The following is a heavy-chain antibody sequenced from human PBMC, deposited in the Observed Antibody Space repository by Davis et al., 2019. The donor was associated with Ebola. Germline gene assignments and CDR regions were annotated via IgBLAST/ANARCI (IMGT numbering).Heavy chain of an antibody. D-gene: IGHD2-2*01. CDR1: GFSFSTYS. J-gene: IGHJ5*02. CDR3: ARDSHRAYPPANWFDP. V-gene: IGHV3-21*01. CDR2: ISSSDRYI. Sequence: GESLKISCAASGFSFSTYSMNWVRQAPGKGLEWVSSISSSDRYIYYADSVKGRFTISRDNAKNSLYLQMNSLRAEDTAVYYCARDSHRAYPPANWFDPWGQGTLVTVSS.